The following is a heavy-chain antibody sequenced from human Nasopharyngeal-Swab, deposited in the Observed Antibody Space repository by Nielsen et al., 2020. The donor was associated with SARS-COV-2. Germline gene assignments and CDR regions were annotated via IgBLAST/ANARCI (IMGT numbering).Heavy chain of an antibody. D-gene: IGHD2-2*01. Sequence: WVGQAPGQRLEGMGWINAGNGNTKYSQKFQGRVTITRDTSASTAYMELSSLRSEDTAVYYCARGCSSTSCPQGVGWFDPWGQGTLVTVSS. V-gene: IGHV1-3*01. CDR2: INAGNGNT. J-gene: IGHJ5*02. CDR3: ARGCSSTSCPQGVGWFDP.